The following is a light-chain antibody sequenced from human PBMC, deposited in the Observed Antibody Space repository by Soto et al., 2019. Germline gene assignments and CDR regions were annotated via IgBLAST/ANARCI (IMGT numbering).Light chain of an antibody. CDR3: MQGTHWPRT. J-gene: IGKJ2*01. CDR2: KVS. Sequence: DVVMTQSPLSLPVTVGQPASISCRSSQSLVNSDGTTYLSWLQQRPGHSPRRLIYKVSNRDSGVPDRFSGSGSGTDFTLKISRVEAEYVGIYYCMQGTHWPRTLGQGTKLEIK. CDR1: QSLVNSDGTTY. V-gene: IGKV2-30*01.